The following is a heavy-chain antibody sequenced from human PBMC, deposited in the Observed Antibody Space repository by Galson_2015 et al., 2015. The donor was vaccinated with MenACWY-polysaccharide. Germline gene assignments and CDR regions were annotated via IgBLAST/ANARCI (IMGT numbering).Heavy chain of an antibody. J-gene: IGHJ4*01. CDR2: IRDTGSL. V-gene: IGHV4-59*01. CDR3: ARLLTLGSRCRYFDH. D-gene: IGHD1-26*01. CDR1: GGSISSNY. Sequence: ETLSLTCTVSGGSISSNYWNWIRQPPGKGLEWVAYIRDTGSLNDNPSLKSRVTMSADKSNNQFSLSLTSVTDADTAVYYCARLLTLGSRCRYFDHWGHGILVAVSS.